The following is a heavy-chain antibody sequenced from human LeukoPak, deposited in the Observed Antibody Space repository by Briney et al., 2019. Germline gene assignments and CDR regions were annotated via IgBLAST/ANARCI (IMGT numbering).Heavy chain of an antibody. CDR1: GFTFSSYS. CDR3: ASRSSGWHSFDY. D-gene: IGHD6-19*01. CDR2: INSDGSST. J-gene: IGHJ4*02. Sequence: PGGSLRLSCAASGFTFSSYSMNWVRQAPGKGLVWVSRINSDGSSTSYADSVKGRFTISRDNAKNTLYLQMNSLRAEDTAVYYCASRSSGWHSFDYWGQGTLVTVSS. V-gene: IGHV3-74*01.